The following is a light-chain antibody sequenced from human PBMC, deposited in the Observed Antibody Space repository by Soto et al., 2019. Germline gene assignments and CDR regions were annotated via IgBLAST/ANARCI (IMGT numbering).Light chain of an antibody. J-gene: IGLJ2*01. V-gene: IGLV3-1*01. CDR3: QAWDSSTAVV. CDR2: QDN. CDR1: RLGNKY. Sequence: SYELTQPPSVAVSPGQTASITCSGDRLGNKYASWYQQKPGQSPVLVISQDNKRPSGIPERFSGSNSGNTATLTISGTQAMDEADYYCQAWDSSTAVVFGGGTKVTVL.